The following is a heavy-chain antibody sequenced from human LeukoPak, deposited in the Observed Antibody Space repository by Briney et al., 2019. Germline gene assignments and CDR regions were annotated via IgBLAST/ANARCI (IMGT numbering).Heavy chain of an antibody. Sequence: SETLSLTCTVSGGSISSYYWSWIRQPPGKGLEWIGYIFYTGSTNYNPSLKSRVTISVDTSKNQFSLKLSSVTAADTAVYYCARLLRVTTAGPDLYYFDYWGQGTLVTVSS. CDR2: IFYTGST. CDR3: ARLLRVTTAGPDLYYFDY. J-gene: IGHJ4*02. D-gene: IGHD4-17*01. CDR1: GGSISSYY. V-gene: IGHV4-59*08.